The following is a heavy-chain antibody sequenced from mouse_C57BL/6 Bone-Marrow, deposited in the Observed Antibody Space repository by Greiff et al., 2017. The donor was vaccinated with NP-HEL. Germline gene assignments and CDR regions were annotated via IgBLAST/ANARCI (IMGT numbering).Heavy chain of an antibody. V-gene: IGHV3-8*01. J-gene: IGHJ1*03. Sequence: EVKLEESGPGLAKPSQTLSLTCSVTGYSITSDYWNWIRKFPGNKLEYMGYISYSGSTYYNPSLKSRISITRDTSKNQYYLQLNSVTTEDTATYYCARYNTTVVAPHWYFDVWGTGTTVTVSS. CDR1: GYSITSDY. D-gene: IGHD1-1*01. CDR2: ISYSGST. CDR3: ARYNTTVVAPHWYFDV.